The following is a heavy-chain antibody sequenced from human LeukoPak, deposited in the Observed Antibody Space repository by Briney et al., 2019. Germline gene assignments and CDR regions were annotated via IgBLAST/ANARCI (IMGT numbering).Heavy chain of an antibody. J-gene: IGHJ6*03. CDR1: GYTFTGYY. Sequence: ASVKVSCKASGYTFTGYYMHWVRQAPGQGLEWMGWINPNSGGTNYAQKFQGRVTMTRDTSISTAYMELSRLRSDDTAVYYCARDGLNTMVRGKIHYYYMDVWGKGTTVTISS. D-gene: IGHD3-10*01. V-gene: IGHV1-2*02. CDR3: ARDGLNTMVRGKIHYYYMDV. CDR2: INPNSGGT.